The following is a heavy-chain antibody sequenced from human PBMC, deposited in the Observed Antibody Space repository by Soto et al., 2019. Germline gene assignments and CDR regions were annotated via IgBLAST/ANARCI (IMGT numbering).Heavy chain of an antibody. D-gene: IGHD3-3*01. CDR1: GFTFDSYA. CDR2: ISGSADGT. CDR3: AKDTVGGYSFWSVYDSDGLDV. V-gene: IGHV3-23*01. Sequence: EVKLLESGGGLAQPGGSLRLSCVGSGFTFDSYAISWVRQAPGERLQWIAAISGSADGTDYAHSVRGRFTISRDNAKKTVHMQMDSLRVEETAVYLCAKDTVGGYSFWSVYDSDGLDVWGQGTRVSVSS. J-gene: IGHJ6*02.